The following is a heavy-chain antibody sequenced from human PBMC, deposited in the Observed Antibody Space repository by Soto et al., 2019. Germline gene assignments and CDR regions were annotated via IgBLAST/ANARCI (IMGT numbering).Heavy chain of an antibody. CDR3: IRKYYNPLGDY. J-gene: IGHJ4*02. V-gene: IGHV3-9*01. CDR2: ISWNHGGI. Sequence: PGGDLRLSCVGSGFTFDDYAMHWVRQAPGKGLEWVSSISWNHGGIGYADSVRGRFTVSRDNAKNSLYLQMNSLRREDTASYYCIRKYYNPLGDYWGQGTLVTVSS. D-gene: IGHD3-10*01. CDR1: GFTFDDYA.